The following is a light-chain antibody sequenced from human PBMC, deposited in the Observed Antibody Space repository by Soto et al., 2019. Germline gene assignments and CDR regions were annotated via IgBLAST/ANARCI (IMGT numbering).Light chain of an antibody. V-gene: IGKV1-39*01. CDR3: QQSYSTPLT. CDR2: AAS. CDR1: LSISTF. J-gene: IGKJ3*01. Sequence: DIRMTQSPSSLSASVGDRVTITCRAGLSISTFLNWYQQKPGRAPKLLVYAASNLQSGVPSRFSGSGSGTDFTLTISSLQPEEFATYSFQQSYSTPLTFGPGTQVDTK.